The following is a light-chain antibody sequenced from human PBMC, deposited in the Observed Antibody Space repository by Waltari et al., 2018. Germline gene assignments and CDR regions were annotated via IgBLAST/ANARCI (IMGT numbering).Light chain of an antibody. J-gene: IGKJ1*01. V-gene: IGKV3-20*01. Sequence: ETVLTQSPGTLSLSPGERATLSCRASQSVTSSHLAWYQQTPGQAPAHPIHGASIMATGIPDRFSGSGSETDFTLTITRLEPEDFAVYYCQQYGNSPRTFGQGTEVEIK. CDR1: QSVTSSH. CDR3: QQYGNSPRT. CDR2: GAS.